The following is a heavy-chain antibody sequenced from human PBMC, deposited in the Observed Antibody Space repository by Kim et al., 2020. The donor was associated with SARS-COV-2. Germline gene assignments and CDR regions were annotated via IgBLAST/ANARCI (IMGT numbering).Heavy chain of an antibody. Sequence: IGYIYSSGSTHYSPSLKSRVTISVDTSKNQFSLKLSSVTAADTAVYYCARVLGAITIFGVVIVNWFDPWGQGTLVTVSS. CDR2: IYSSGST. D-gene: IGHD3-3*01. CDR3: ARVLGAITIFGVVIVNWFDP. V-gene: IGHV4-31*02. J-gene: IGHJ5*02.